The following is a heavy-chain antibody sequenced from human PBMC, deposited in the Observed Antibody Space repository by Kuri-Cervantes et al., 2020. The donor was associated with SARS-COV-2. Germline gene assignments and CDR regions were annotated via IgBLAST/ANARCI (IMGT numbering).Heavy chain of an antibody. CDR2: INWNGGST. CDR3: ANTPLVDAFDI. V-gene: IGHV3-20*03. J-gene: IGHJ3*02. D-gene: IGHD2-8*02. Sequence: GESLKISLAASAVTVDDYGRSWVRQAPGKGLEWVTGINWNGGSTGYADSVKGRFTISRDNSKNTLYLQMNSLRTEDTAVYYCANTPLVDAFDIWGQGTMVTVSS. CDR1: AVTVDDYG.